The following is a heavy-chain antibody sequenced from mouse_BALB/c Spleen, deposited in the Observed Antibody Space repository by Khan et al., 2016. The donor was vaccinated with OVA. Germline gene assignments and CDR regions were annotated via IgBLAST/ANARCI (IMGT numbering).Heavy chain of an antibody. J-gene: IGHJ3*01. D-gene: IGHD2-12*01. V-gene: IGHV2-2*01. CDR2: IWSGGNT. CDR1: GFSLTTYG. CDR3: ARNSDRYDFTY. Sequence: QVQLKQSGPGLVQPSQSLSITCTVSGFSLTTYGIHWVRQSPGRGLQWLGVIWSGGNTAYNAPFISRLSISKDNSKSQVFFKMNSLQADDTAIYYCARNSDRYDFTYWGQGTLVTVS.